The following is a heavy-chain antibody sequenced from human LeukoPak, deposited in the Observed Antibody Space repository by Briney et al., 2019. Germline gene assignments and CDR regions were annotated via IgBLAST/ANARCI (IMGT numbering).Heavy chain of an antibody. V-gene: IGHV1-18*01. CDR1: GYTFTCYG. J-gene: IGHJ3*01. CDR2: ISAYNGNT. Sequence: ASVKVSCKASGYTFTCYGISWVRQAPGQGLEWMGWISAYNGNTNYAQTFQGRVTMTRDTSTTTVYMELSSLRSEDTAVYYCARDMSTRVTPISYAFDVWGQGTMVTVSS. D-gene: IGHD4-23*01. CDR3: ARDMSTRVTPISYAFDV.